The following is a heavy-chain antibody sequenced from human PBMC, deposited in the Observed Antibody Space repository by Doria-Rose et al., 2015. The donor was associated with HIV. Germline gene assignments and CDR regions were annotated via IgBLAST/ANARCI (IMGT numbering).Heavy chain of an antibody. D-gene: IGHD6-13*01. CDR2: TFSDDER. CDR1: GVSLSSPGMG. CDR3: ARIKSSRWYHKYYFDF. V-gene: IGHV2-26*01. Sequence: QITLKESGPVLVKPTETLTLTCTVSGVSLSSPGMGVSWIRQPPGKDLEWLANTFSDDERSYKTSLKSRLTISRGTSKSQVVLTMTDMDPVDTATYYCARIKSSRWYHKYYFDFWGQGTLVIVSA. J-gene: IGHJ4*02.